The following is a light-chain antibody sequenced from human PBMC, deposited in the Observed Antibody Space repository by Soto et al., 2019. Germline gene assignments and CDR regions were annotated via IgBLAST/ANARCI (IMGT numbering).Light chain of an antibody. CDR3: MQTLQTPYT. CDR2: LGS. V-gene: IGKV2-28*01. J-gene: IGKJ2*01. Sequence: DIVMTQSPLSLPVIPGEPASISCKSSQSLPHSNGYSYLDWYLQKPGQSPQVLMYLGSNRASGVPDRFSGSGSGTDFTLKISRVEAEDVGIYYCMQTLQTPYTFGQGTKGDIK. CDR1: QSLPHSNGYSY.